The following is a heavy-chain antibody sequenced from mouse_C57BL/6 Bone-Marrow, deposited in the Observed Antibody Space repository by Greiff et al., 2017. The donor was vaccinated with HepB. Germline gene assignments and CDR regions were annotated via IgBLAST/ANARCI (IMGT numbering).Heavy chain of an antibody. Sequence: QVTLKESGPGILQSSQTLSLTCSFSGFSLSTSGMGVSWIRQPSGKGLEWLAHIYWDDDKRYNPSLKSRLTISKDTSRNQVFLKITSVDTADTATYYCARCPYYYGSPYAMDYWGQGTSVTVSS. D-gene: IGHD1-1*01. CDR3: ARCPYYYGSPYAMDY. J-gene: IGHJ4*01. CDR2: IYWDDDK. CDR1: GFSLSTSGMG. V-gene: IGHV8-12*01.